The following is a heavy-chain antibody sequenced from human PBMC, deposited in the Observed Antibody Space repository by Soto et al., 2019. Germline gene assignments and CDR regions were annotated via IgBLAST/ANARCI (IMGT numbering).Heavy chain of an antibody. J-gene: IGHJ5*02. CDR2: IYSTGGS. CDR3: ARGERKVNWRPYFDT. V-gene: IGHV4-59*01. Sequence: KSSETLSLTCTVSGDSLSLYYWSWIRLSPGKGLEWIGYIYSTGGSNQNPSLRDRVAVSADASKNQFYLTLSSMTAADTAVYYCARGERKVNWRPYFDTWGQGIQVTVSS. D-gene: IGHD1-26*01. CDR1: GDSLSLYY.